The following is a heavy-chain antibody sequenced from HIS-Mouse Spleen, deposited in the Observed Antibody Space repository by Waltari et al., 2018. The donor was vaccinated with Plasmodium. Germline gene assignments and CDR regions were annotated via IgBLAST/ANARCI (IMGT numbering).Heavy chain of an antibody. CDR1: GGSISSRSYY. D-gene: IGHD1-7*01. CDR2: IYYSGST. Sequence: QLQLQESGPGLVKPSETLSLPCTVSGGSISSRSYYWGWIRQPPGKGLEWIGSIYYSGSTYYNPSLKSRVTISVDTSKNQFSLKLSSVTAADTAVYYCARDRITGTSYFDYWGQGTLVTVSS. V-gene: IGHV4-39*07. CDR3: ARDRITGTSYFDY. J-gene: IGHJ4*02.